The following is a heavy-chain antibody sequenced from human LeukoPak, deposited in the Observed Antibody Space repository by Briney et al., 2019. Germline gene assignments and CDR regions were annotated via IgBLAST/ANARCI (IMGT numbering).Heavy chain of an antibody. CDR1: GYTFTGYY. D-gene: IGHD3-22*01. CDR2: INPNSGGT. V-gene: IGHV1-2*02. Sequence: ASVKVSCKASGYTFTGYYMHWVRQVPGQGLEWMGWINPNSGGTNYAQKFQGRVTMTRDTSISTAYMELSRLRSDDTAVYYCARIDDSSGYYYRYWGQGTLVTASS. J-gene: IGHJ4*02. CDR3: ARIDDSSGYYYRY.